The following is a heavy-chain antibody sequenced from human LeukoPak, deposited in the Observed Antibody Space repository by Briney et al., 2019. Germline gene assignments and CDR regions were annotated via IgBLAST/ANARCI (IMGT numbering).Heavy chain of an antibody. CDR1: GGTFSSYA. CDR2: IIPILGIA. Sequence: ASVKVSCKASGGTFSSYAISWVRQAPGQGLEWMGRIIPILGIANYAQKFQGRVTITADKSTSTAYMELSSLRSEDTAVYYCAKQRSEVVVAATNYWGQGTLVTVSS. V-gene: IGHV1-69*04. D-gene: IGHD2-15*01. CDR3: AKQRSEVVVAATNY. J-gene: IGHJ4*02.